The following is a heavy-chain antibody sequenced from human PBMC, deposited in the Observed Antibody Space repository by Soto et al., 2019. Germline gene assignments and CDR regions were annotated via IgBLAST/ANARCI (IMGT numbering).Heavy chain of an antibody. CDR2: MNPDSGNT. Sequence: ASVKVSCKASGYTFTSYDINWVRQATGQGPEWMGWMNPDSGNTGYVQKFQGRVTMTRNTAISTAYMVLSSLRSEDTAVYYCARSVGGSNVNFDFWGQGTLVIVSS. J-gene: IGHJ4*02. CDR1: GYTFTSYD. V-gene: IGHV1-8*01. D-gene: IGHD3-10*01. CDR3: ARSVGGSNVNFDF.